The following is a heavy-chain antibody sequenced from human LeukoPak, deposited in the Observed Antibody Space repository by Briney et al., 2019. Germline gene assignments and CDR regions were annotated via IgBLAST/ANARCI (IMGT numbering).Heavy chain of an antibody. CDR1: GFTFSSYA. V-gene: IGHV3-23*01. CDR2: ISGSGGST. J-gene: IGHJ5*02. CDR3: AKASPLANWGLRWFDP. Sequence: PGGSLRLSCAASGFTFSSYAMSWVRQAPGKGLEWVSAISGSGGSTYYADSVKGRFTISRDNSKNTLYLQMNSLRAEDTAVYYCAKASPLANWGLRWFDPWGQGTLVTVSS. D-gene: IGHD7-27*01.